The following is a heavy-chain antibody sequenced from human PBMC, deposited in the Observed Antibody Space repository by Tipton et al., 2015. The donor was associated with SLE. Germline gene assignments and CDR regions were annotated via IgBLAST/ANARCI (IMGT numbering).Heavy chain of an antibody. D-gene: IGHD3/OR15-3a*01. CDR3: TRDVEFSTVSIFGLVP. V-gene: IGHV4-59*11. CDR2: LYHTGST. CDR1: GTSIDSHY. Sequence: LRLSCTVSGTSIDSHYWAWIRQPPEKGLEWIGNLYHTGSTHYNPSLRNRVTISIDTSKNQFFLNLTTLTDADTAIYYCTRDVEFSTVSIFGLVPWGQGLQVTVSS. J-gene: IGHJ4*02.